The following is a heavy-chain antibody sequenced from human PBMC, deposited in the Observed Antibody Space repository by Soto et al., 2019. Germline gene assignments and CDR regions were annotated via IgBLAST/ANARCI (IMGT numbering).Heavy chain of an antibody. V-gene: IGHV3-23*01. Sequence: GGSLRLSCAASGFTFSSYGMHWVRQAPGKGLEWVSVISASGGSTYYADSVTGRFTISRDNSKNTVNLQMNSLRAEDTAVYYCAKVLWFGELLSGYFDQWGQGTPVTVSS. CDR1: GFTFSSYG. CDR2: ISASGGST. CDR3: AKVLWFGELLSGYFDQ. D-gene: IGHD3-10*01. J-gene: IGHJ4*02.